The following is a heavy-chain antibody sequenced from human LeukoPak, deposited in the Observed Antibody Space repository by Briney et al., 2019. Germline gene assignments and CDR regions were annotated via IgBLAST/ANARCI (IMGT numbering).Heavy chain of an antibody. J-gene: IGHJ4*02. CDR3: VTYYYDSSGYYFDY. V-gene: IGHV3-48*04. Sequence: GGSLRLSCAASGFTFSSYWMSWVRQAPGKGLEWVSYISSSSSTIYYADSVKGRFTISRDNAKNSLYLQMNSLRAEDTAVYYCVTYYYDSSGYYFDYWGQGTLVTVSS. CDR1: GFTFSSYW. CDR2: ISSSSSTI. D-gene: IGHD3-22*01.